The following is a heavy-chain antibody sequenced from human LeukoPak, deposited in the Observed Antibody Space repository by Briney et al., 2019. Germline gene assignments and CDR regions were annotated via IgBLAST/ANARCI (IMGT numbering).Heavy chain of an antibody. V-gene: IGHV3-23*01. CDR2: ISGSGGST. Sequence: GGSLRLSCAASGFTFSSYAMSWVRQAPRKGLEWVSAISGSGGSTYYADSVKGRFTISRDNSKNTLYLQMNSLRAEDTAVYYCAKGGDFWSGYPPYYYYMDVWGKGTTVTVSS. CDR1: GFTFSSYA. D-gene: IGHD3-3*01. CDR3: AKGGDFWSGYPPYYYYMDV. J-gene: IGHJ6*03.